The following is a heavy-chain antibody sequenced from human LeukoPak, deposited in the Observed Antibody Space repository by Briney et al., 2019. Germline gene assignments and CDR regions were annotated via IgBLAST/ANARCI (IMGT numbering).Heavy chain of an antibody. CDR2: IRSDGSNK. CDR3: AKGRWLTDY. CDR1: GFTFSSYG. J-gene: IGHJ4*02. Sequence: PGGTLRLSCAASGFTFSSYGMSWVRQAPGKGLEWVALIRSDGSNKYYTDSVKGRFTISRDNSKNTLFLQMNSLRPEDTAVYHCAKGRWLTDYWGQGTLVTVSS. D-gene: IGHD5-24*01. V-gene: IGHV3-30*02.